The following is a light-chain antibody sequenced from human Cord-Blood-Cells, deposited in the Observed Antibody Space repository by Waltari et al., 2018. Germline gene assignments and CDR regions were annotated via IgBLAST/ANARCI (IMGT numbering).Light chain of an antibody. CDR2: DVS. Sequence: QSALPQPRPVSGPPGRSFTLSGPGTGSDVVVYTFVPCYQQHPGKAPKPMIYDVSKRPSGVPDRFSGSKSGNTASLTISGLQAEDEADYYCCSYAGSYTFFYVFGTGTKVTVL. J-gene: IGLJ1*01. CDR1: GSDVVVYTF. V-gene: IGLV2-11*01. CDR3: CSYAGSYTFFYV.